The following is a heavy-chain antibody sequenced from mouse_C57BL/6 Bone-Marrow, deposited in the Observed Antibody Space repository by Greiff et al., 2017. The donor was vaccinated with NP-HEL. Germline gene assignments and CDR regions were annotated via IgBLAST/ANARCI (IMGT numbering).Heavy chain of an antibody. CDR2: IDPGNGDT. D-gene: IGHD1-1*01. J-gene: IGHJ3*01. CDR3: TTGITTVVA. Sequence: VQLKQSGAELVRPGASVKLSCTASGFNIKDDYMHWVKQRPEQGLEWIGWIDPGNGDTEYASKFQGKATITADTSSNTAYLQLSSLTSEDTAVYYCTTGITTVVAGGQGTLVTVSA. CDR1: GFNIKDDY. V-gene: IGHV14-4*01.